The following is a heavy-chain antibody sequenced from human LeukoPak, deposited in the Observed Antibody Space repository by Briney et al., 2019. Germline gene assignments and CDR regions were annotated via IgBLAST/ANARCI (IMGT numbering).Heavy chain of an antibody. CDR1: GGSISSRTYY. CDR3: ARDVPFNYGSGSYYNLYFDY. V-gene: IGHV4-39*07. Sequence: SETLSLTCSVSGGSISSRTYYWAWIRQPPGKGLECIGIIYSSGNTYSNPSLNSRVTLSVDTSKNQFSLKLSSVTAADTAVYYCARDVPFNYGSGSYYNLYFDYWGQGALVTVSS. D-gene: IGHD3-10*01. J-gene: IGHJ4*02. CDR2: IYSSGNT.